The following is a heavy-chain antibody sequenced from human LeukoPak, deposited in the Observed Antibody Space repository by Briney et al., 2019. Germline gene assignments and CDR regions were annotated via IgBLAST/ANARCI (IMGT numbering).Heavy chain of an antibody. J-gene: IGHJ5*02. Sequence: GGSLRLSCAASGFTFTSYAMCWVRQAPGKGLQWVSSITSSGDNTYYADSEKGRFTISRDNTKNTLHLQVNSLRAEDTAVYYCVRGSRGNYDTWGQGTLVTVSS. CDR1: GFTFTSYA. V-gene: IGHV3-23*01. CDR2: ITSSGDNT. D-gene: IGHD3-22*01. CDR3: VRGSRGNYDT.